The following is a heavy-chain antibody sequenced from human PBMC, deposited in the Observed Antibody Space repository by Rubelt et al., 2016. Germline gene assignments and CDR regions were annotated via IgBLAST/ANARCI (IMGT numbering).Heavy chain of an antibody. CDR2: INTYNDKT. J-gene: IGHJ4*02. Sequence: QVHLVQSAIEVKKPGASVKISCKTSGYTFTTYGIIWVRRAPGQGPEWMGWINTYNDKTNYPQKFQGRVSMTTDSSTNTAYMELRSLRSDETAVYYGARGYYYSTGDFDYWGQGTLVTVSS. V-gene: IGHV1-18*01. D-gene: IGHD3-22*01. CDR1: GYTFTTYG. CDR3: ARGYYYSTGDFDY.